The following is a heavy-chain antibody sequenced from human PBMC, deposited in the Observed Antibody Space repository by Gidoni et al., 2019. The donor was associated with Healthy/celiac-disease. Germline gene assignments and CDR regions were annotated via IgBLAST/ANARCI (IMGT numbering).Heavy chain of an antibody. CDR3: ARSAYYDILTGYYSEPWYFDL. CDR2: ISSSSSTI. J-gene: IGHJ2*01. V-gene: IGHV3-48*01. Sequence: EVQLVESGGGLVQPGGSLRLSCAASGFTFSSYSMNWVRQAPGKGLEWVSYISSSSSTIYYADSVKGRFTISRDNAKNSLYLQMNSLRAEDTAVYYCARSAYYDILTGYYSEPWYFDLWGRGTLVTVSS. D-gene: IGHD3-9*01. CDR1: GFTFSSYS.